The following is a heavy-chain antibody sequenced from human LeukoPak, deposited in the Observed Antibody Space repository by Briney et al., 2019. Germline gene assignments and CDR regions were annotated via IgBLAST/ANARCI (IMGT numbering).Heavy chain of an antibody. Sequence: PGGSLRLSCAASGFTVSSNYMTWVRQAPGKGLEWVSIIYTGGTTYYADSVKGRFTISRDNAKDSLYLQMNSLRAEDTAVYYCARMGATLVAFDIWGQGTMVTVSS. CDR2: IYTGGTT. CDR3: ARMGATLVAFDI. D-gene: IGHD1-26*01. V-gene: IGHV3-66*01. J-gene: IGHJ3*02. CDR1: GFTVSSNY.